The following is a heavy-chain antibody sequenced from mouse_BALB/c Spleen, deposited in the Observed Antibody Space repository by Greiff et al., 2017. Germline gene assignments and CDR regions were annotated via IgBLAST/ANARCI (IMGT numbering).Heavy chain of an antibody. Sequence: EVQLQQSGPVLARPGASVKMSCKASGYSFTSYWMHWVKQRPGQGLEWIGAIYPGNSDTSYNQKFKGKAKLTAVTSASTAYMELSSLTNEDSAVYYCTRCPDDDGSSYDCDYGGQGTTLTVSS. J-gene: IGHJ2*01. D-gene: IGHD1-1*01. CDR2: IYPGNSDT. CDR1: GYSFTSYW. V-gene: IGHV1-5*01. CDR3: TRCPDDDGSSYDCDY.